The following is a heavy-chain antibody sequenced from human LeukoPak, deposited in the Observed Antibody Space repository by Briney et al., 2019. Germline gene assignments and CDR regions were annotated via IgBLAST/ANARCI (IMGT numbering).Heavy chain of an antibody. CDR2: IIPIFGIA. V-gene: IGHV1-69*04. J-gene: IGHJ4*02. Sequence: ASVKVSCKASGGTFSSYAISWVRQAPGQGLEWMGRIIPIFGIANYAQKFQGRVTITADKSTSTAYMELRSLRSDDTAVYYCARDQPQLRYFDWLLSPFDYWGQGTLVTVSS. CDR3: ARDQPQLRYFDWLLSPFDY. D-gene: IGHD3-9*01. CDR1: GGTFSSYA.